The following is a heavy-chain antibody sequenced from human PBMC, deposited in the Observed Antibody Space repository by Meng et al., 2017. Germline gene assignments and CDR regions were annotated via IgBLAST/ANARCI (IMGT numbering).Heavy chain of an antibody. Sequence: DGQLVEPGGGLILPGGSLRLACAASGFHVSRNYMCWVRQAPGKGLEWVSVIYSGGSTYYADSVRGRFTISRDNSKNTLYLQMNSLRAEDTAVYYCARGGSYYSYWGQGTLVTVSS. V-gene: IGHV3-53*01. CDR1: GFHVSRNY. CDR3: ARGGSYYSY. D-gene: IGHD1-26*01. J-gene: IGHJ4*02. CDR2: IYSGGST.